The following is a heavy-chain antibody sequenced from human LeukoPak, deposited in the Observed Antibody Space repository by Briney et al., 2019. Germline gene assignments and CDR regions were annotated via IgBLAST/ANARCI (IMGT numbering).Heavy chain of an antibody. V-gene: IGHV1-18*01. CDR2: ISAYNGNT. CDR1: GYTFTSYG. J-gene: IGHJ6*03. D-gene: IGHD3-10*01. Sequence: ASVKVSCKASGYTFTSYGISWVRQAPGQGLEWMGWISAYNGNTNYAQKLQGRVTMTTDTSTSTVYMELRSLRSDDTAVYYCARVFLSGSYLGYYYYYYMDVWGKGTTVTVSS. CDR3: ARVFLSGSYLGYYYYYYMDV.